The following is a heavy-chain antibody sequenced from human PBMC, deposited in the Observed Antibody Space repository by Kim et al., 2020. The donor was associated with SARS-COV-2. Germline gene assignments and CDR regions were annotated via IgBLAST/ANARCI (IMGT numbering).Heavy chain of an antibody. J-gene: IGHJ4*02. CDR2: INHSGST. CDR1: GGSFSGYY. V-gene: IGHV4-34*01. D-gene: IGHD5-18*01. Sequence: SETLSLTCAVYGGSFSGYYWSWIRQPPGKGLEWIGEINHSGSTNYNPSLKSRVTTSVDTSKNQFSLKLSSVTAADTAVYYCARGWSGYSYGYDYWGQGTLVTVSS. CDR3: ARGWSGYSYGYDY.